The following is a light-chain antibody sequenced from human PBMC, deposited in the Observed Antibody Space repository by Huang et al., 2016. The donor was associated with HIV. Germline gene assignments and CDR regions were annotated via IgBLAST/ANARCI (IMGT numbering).Light chain of an antibody. J-gene: IGKJ1*01. V-gene: IGKV3-11*01. CDR1: QSVSSF. CDR3: QQRFKWPRT. CDR2: DAS. Sequence: EIVLTQSPATLSLSPGERATLSCRASQSVSSFLAWYQQKPGQAPRILIFDASNRATGMPARFSGIGSGTDFTLTIGSLEPEDFAVYYCQQRFKWPRTFGQGTKVEIK.